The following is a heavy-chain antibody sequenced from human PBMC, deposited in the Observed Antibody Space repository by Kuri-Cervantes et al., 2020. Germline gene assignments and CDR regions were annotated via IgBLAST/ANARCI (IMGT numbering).Heavy chain of an antibody. J-gene: IGHJ4*02. D-gene: IGHD4-23*01. CDR1: GGSISSSNW. CDR3: ARAAGWGYGGIDY. Sequence: SETLSLTCAVSGGSISSSNWWSWVRQPPGKGLEWIGEIYHSGSTNYNPSLKCRVTISVDKSKNQFSLKLSSVTAADTAVYYCARAAGWGYGGIDYWGQGTLVTVSS. V-gene: IGHV4-4*02. CDR2: IYHSGST.